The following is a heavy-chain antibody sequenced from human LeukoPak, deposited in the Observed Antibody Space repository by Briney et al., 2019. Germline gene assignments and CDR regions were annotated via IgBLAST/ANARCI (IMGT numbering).Heavy chain of an antibody. V-gene: IGHV3-30*04. CDR2: ISYDGSNK. D-gene: IGHD3-16*01. J-gene: IGHJ6*03. CDR3: AREDRLSPYYYYMDV. Sequence: GGSLRLSCAASGFTFSSYAMHWVRQAPGKGLEWVAVISYDGSNKYYADSVKGRFTTSRDNSKNTLYLQMNSLRAEDTAVYYCAREDRLSPYYYYMDVWGKGTTVTVSS. CDR1: GFTFSSYA.